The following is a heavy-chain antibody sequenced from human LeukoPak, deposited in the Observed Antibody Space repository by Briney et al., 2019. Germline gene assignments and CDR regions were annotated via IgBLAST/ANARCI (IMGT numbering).Heavy chain of an antibody. CDR1: GFTFSSYW. Sequence: GGSLRLSCAASGFTFSSYWMSWVRQAPGKGLEWVANIKQDGSDKHYVDSVKGRFTISRDNAKNSPYLQMNSLRAEDTAVYYCARRAHYYGSGSYYLDYWGQGTLVTVSS. CDR3: ARRAHYYGSGSYYLDY. D-gene: IGHD3-10*01. J-gene: IGHJ4*02. CDR2: IKQDGSDK. V-gene: IGHV3-7*01.